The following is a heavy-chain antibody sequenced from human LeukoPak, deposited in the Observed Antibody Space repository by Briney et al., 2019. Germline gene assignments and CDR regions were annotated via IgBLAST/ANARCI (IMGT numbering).Heavy chain of an antibody. CDR2: IIPIFGTA. Sequence: SVKVSCEASGGTFSSYAISWVRQAPGQGLEWMGRIIPIFGTANYAQQFQCRVTITTEESTSTAYMELSSPRSEDTAVYYRARGHYYDGSGYYYTFDYWGQGTLVTVSS. J-gene: IGHJ4*02. CDR3: ARGHYYDGSGYYYTFDY. CDR1: GGTFSSYA. D-gene: IGHD3-22*01. V-gene: IGHV1-69*05.